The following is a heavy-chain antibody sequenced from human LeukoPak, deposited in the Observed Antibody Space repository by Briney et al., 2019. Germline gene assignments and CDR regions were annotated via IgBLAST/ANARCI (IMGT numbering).Heavy chain of an antibody. CDR2: IWYDGSNK. CDR1: GFTFSSYG. D-gene: IGHD6-19*01. V-gene: IGHV3-33*01. CDR3: AREFGIAVADPNYYYYGMDV. J-gene: IGHJ6*02. Sequence: GRSLRLSCAASGFTFSSYGMHWVRQAPGKGLEWVAVIWYDGSNKYYADSVKGRFTISRDNSKNTLHLQMNSLRAEDTAVYYCAREFGIAVADPNYYYYGMDVWGQGTTVTVSS.